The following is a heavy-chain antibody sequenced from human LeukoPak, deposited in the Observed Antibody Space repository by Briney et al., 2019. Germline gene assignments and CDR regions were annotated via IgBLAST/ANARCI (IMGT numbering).Heavy chain of an antibody. CDR3: AKDNRRHYTSGPNPDSLH. D-gene: IGHD6-19*01. CDR1: GFIFNNYA. V-gene: IGHV3-9*01. J-gene: IGHJ4*02. Sequence: GGSLRLSCAGSGFIFNNYAMHWVRQPPGKGLEWVPGISWNSGSIDYADSVKGRFTISRDNAKNSLYLQMNSLRVEDTAFYYCAKDNRRHYTSGPNPDSLHWGQGALVTVSS. CDR2: ISWNSGSI.